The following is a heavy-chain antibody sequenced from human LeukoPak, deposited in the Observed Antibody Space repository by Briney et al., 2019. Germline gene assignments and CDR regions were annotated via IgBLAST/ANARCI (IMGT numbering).Heavy chain of an antibody. Sequence: SQTLSLTCTVSGGSISSGDYYWSWIRQPPGKGLEWIGYIYYNGSTYYNPSLKSRVTISVDTSKNQFSLKLSSVTAADTAVYYCARTSLGGAWFDPWGQGTWSPSPQ. V-gene: IGHV4-30-4*08. J-gene: IGHJ5*02. CDR2: IYYNGST. CDR1: GGSISSGDYY. CDR3: ARTSLGGAWFDP. D-gene: IGHD3-10*01.